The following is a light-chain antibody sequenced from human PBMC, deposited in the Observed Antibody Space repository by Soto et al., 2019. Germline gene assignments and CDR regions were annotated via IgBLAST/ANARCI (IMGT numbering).Light chain of an antibody. CDR1: QTISSM. CDR2: KAS. CDR3: QQYSSYSPYT. Sequence: DIQMTQSPSTLSASVGDRVTITCRASQTISSMLAWYQQKPGKAPRLLIYKASNLENGVTSRFSGRGSGTEFTLNISSLQPDDFATYYCQQYSSYSPYTFGQGTKLEI. J-gene: IGKJ2*01. V-gene: IGKV1-5*03.